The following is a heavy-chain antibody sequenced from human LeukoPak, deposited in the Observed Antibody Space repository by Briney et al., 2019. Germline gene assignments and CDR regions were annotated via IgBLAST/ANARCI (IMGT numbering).Heavy chain of an antibody. CDR2: IISDSAVT. D-gene: IGHD3-9*01. V-gene: IGHV3-21*01. CDR3: ARDPMKYDIVTGFYS. Sequence: PGGSLSLSCAASGFTFNIFSMSWVRQAPGKGLEWVSSIISDSAVTHYADSVRGRFTVSRDNAKNSVYLQMTGLKVDDTAIYYCARDPMKYDIVTGFYSWGQGVLVTVSS. CDR1: GFTFNIFS. J-gene: IGHJ4*02.